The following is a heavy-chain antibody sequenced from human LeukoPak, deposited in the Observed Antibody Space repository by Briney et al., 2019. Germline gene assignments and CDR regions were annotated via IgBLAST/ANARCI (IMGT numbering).Heavy chain of an antibody. CDR3: ARVGDTRFAGYYMDV. Sequence: PGGSLRLSCAASGFTFSSYEMNWVRQAPGKGLEWVSYISSSGSTIYYADSVKGRFTISRDNAKNSLYLQMNSLRAEDTAVYYCARVGDTRFAGYYMDVWGKGTTVTVSS. J-gene: IGHJ6*03. CDR1: GFTFSSYE. D-gene: IGHD3-16*01. CDR2: ISSSGSTI. V-gene: IGHV3-48*03.